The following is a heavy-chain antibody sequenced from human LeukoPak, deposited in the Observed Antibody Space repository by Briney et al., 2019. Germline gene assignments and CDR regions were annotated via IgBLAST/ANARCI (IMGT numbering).Heavy chain of an antibody. Sequence: ASVKVSCKASGGTFSSYAISWVRQAPGQGLEWMGGIIPIFGTANYAQKFQGRVTITADESTSTAYMELSSLRSEDTAVYYSARVAGYSYGRYYFDYWGQGTLVTVSS. D-gene: IGHD5-18*01. CDR3: ARVAGYSYGRYYFDY. V-gene: IGHV1-69*13. CDR1: GGTFSSYA. CDR2: IIPIFGTA. J-gene: IGHJ4*02.